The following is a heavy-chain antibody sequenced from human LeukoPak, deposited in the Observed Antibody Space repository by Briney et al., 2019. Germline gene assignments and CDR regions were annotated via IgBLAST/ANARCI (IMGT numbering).Heavy chain of an antibody. D-gene: IGHD1-14*01. CDR2: IKQDGSEK. CDR3: ARDNPRRPFDY. V-gene: IGHV3-7*01. CDR1: GFTFSSYW. J-gene: IGHJ4*02. Sequence: GGSLRLSRAASGFTFSSYWMSWVRQAPGKGLEWVANIKQDGSEKYYVDSVKGRFTISRDNAKNSLYLQMNSLRAEDTAVYYCARDNPRRPFDYWGQGTLVTVSS.